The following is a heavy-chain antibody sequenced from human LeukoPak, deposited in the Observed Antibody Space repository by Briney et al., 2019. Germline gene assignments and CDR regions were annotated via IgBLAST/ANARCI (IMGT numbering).Heavy chain of an antibody. CDR1: GFTFSSYA. CDR3: ARHYYDSSGYFPFDY. J-gene: IGHJ4*02. D-gene: IGHD3-22*01. V-gene: IGHV3-23*01. CDR2: ISGSGGTT. Sequence: GGSLRLSCAASGFTFSSYAMSWVRQAPGKGLEWVSAISGSGGTTYTADSVKGRFTISRDNSKNTLYLQMNSLRAEDTAVYYCARHYYDSSGYFPFDYWGQGTLVTVSS.